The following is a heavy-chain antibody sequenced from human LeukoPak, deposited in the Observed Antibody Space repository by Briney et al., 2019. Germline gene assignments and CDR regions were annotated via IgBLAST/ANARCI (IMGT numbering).Heavy chain of an antibody. D-gene: IGHD6-19*01. Sequence: GGSLRLSCAASGFTFSDYYMSWIRQAPGKGLEWVSCISSSSSYTNYADSVKGRFTISRDNTKNSLYLQMNSLRADDTAVYYCARDLPGSGWYFDYWGQGTLVTVSS. V-gene: IGHV3-11*06. CDR2: ISSSSSYT. CDR1: GFTFSDYY. CDR3: ARDLPGSGWYFDY. J-gene: IGHJ4*02.